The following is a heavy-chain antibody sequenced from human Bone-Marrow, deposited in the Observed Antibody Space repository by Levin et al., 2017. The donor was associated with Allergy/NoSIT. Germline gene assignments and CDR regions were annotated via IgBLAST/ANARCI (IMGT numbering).Heavy chain of an antibody. CDR1: GGTFSSHA. CDR2: IRPIFGTA. V-gene: IGHV1-69*01. Sequence: KISCKASGGTFSSHAINWVRQAPGQGLEWMGGIRPIFGTADYAQKFQGRVTITADESTSTAYMELSSLGSEDTAVYYCSMEANIVVVPAAGDASDIWGQGTLVTVSS. D-gene: IGHD2-2*01. CDR3: SMEANIVVVPAAGDASDI. J-gene: IGHJ3*02.